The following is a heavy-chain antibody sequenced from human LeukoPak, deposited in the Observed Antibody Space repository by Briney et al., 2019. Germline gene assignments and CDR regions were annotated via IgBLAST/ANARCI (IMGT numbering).Heavy chain of an antibody. J-gene: IGHJ6*02. CDR2: INPNSGGT. CDR1: GYTFTGYY. D-gene: IGHD3-3*01. CDR3: ARFHAYDSTNYYGMDV. Sequence: ASVKVSCKASGYTFTGYYMHWVRQAPGQGLEWMGWINPNSGGTNYAQKFQGRVTMTRDTSISTAYMELSRLRSDDTAVYYCARFHAYDSTNYYGMDVWGQGTTVTVSS. V-gene: IGHV1-2*02.